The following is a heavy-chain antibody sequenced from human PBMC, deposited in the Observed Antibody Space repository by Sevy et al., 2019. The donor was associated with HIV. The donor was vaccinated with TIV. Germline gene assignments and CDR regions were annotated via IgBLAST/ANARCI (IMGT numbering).Heavy chain of an antibody. Sequence: GGSLRLSCAASGFTFNTYWMSWVRQSPEKGLEWVANIILDGSEKFYGDSVKGRFTVSRDNTKNLLFLQMNSLRGEDTAMYFCARNNAGGNPWVHWGQGTLVTVSS. CDR2: IILDGSEK. CDR3: ARNNAGGNPWVH. J-gene: IGHJ4*02. D-gene: IGHD1-1*01. CDR1: GFTFNTYW. V-gene: IGHV3-7*01.